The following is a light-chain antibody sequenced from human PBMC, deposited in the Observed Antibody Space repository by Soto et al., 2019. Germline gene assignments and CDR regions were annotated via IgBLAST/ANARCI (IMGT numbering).Light chain of an antibody. CDR2: GAS. CDR1: ESVSSN. Sequence: EIVMTQSPATLSVSPGERVTLSCRASESVSSNLAWYQQKPGQAPRLLMYGASTRATGIPARFSGSGSGTEFTLTISSLQSEDFAVYYCQQYDDWTPCTFGQGTKVEIK. J-gene: IGKJ1*01. V-gene: IGKV3-15*01. CDR3: QQYDDWTPCT.